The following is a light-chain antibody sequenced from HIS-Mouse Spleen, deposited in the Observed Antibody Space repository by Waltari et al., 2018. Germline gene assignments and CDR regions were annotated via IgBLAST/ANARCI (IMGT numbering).Light chain of an antibody. V-gene: IGKV2-28*01. CDR2: LGC. J-gene: IGKJ2*01. CDR3: MQDLQTPRT. Sequence: ILHSNGYNDVDCYLQKREESPQLLIYLGCNRASGLPGMCRGSGSGTDYTLKISRVEAEDVVVYCCMQDLQTPRTFGQGTKLEIK. CDR1: ILHSNGYND.